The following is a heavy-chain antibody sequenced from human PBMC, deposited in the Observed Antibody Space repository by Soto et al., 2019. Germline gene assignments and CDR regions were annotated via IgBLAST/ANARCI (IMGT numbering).Heavy chain of an antibody. CDR1: GFTFSSSW. Sequence: EVQLVESGGGLVQPGGSLRLSCAASGFTFSSSWMHWVRQPPGRGPVWVSGINGDGSRTSYADSVKGRFTISRVNAKNTLYLQVNSLRAEDTAVYYCARLSNSATPLDCWGQGTLVTVSS. J-gene: IGHJ4*02. CDR3: ARLSNSATPLDC. V-gene: IGHV3-74*01. CDR2: INGDGSRT.